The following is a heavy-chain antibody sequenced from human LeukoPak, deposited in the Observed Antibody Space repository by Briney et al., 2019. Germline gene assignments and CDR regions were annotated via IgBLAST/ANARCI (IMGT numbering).Heavy chain of an antibody. CDR3: ARSYDFWSGPPFDP. Sequence: AASVKVSCKSSGYTFTRHYMHWVRQAPGQELECMGWINPNSCGKKYAQKFQGRVTLNRDKSISPAYMELSRLRCDDTAVYYCARSYDFWSGPPFDPWGQGTLVNVSS. J-gene: IGHJ5*02. CDR2: INPNSCGK. V-gene: IGHV1-2*02. D-gene: IGHD3-3*01. CDR1: GYTFTRHY.